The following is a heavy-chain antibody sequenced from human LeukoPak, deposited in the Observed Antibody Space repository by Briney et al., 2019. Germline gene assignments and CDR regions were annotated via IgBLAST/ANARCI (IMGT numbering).Heavy chain of an antibody. CDR1: GGSISNYY. CDR3: ARGNYDFWSGYYFDY. CDR2: IYYSGST. Sequence: SETLSLTCTVSGGSISNYYWSWIRQPPGKGLEWIGYIYYSGSTNYNPSLKSRVTISVDTSKNQFSLKLSSVTAADTAVYYYARGNYDFWSGYYFDYWGQGTLVTVSS. D-gene: IGHD3-3*01. V-gene: IGHV4-59*01. J-gene: IGHJ4*02.